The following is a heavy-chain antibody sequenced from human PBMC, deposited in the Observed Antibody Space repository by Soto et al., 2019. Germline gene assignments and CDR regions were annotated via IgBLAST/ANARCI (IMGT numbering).Heavy chain of an antibody. J-gene: IGHJ4*02. CDR2: INPYSGGT. CDR3: ATPTPLRGAMITNINFDF. CDR1: GYTFTDHY. Sequence: ASVKVSCKASGYTFTDHYIHWLRQAPGQSLEWMGWINPYSGGTHFARKFQDRVTMARDTSVSTAYMELSSLKSDDTAVYYCATPTPLRGAMITNINFDFWGQGTPVTVSS. V-gene: IGHV1-2*02. D-gene: IGHD3-10*01.